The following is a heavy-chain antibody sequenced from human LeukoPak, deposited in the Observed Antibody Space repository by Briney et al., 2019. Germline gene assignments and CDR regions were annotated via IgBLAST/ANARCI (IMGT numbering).Heavy chain of an antibody. J-gene: IGHJ5*02. CDR1: GGSISSGGYY. V-gene: IGHV4-31*03. D-gene: IGHD3-22*01. CDR2: IYYSGST. Sequence: SQTLSLTCTVSGGSISSGGYYWSWIRQHPGKGLKWIGYIYYSGSTYYNPSLKSRVTISVDTSKNQFSLKLSSVTAADTAVYYCARDDDYYDSSGFDPWGQGTLVTVSS. CDR3: ARDDDYYDSSGFDP.